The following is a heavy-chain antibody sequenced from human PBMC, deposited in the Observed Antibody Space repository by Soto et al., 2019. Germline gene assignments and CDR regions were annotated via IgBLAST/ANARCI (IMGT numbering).Heavy chain of an antibody. CDR2: IYYSGNT. CDR1: GGSINSYY. CDR3: ARRIVYCSGGSCYPAHFDY. J-gene: IGHJ4*02. V-gene: IGHV4-59*08. D-gene: IGHD2-15*01. Sequence: SETLSLTCTVSGGSINSYYWSWIRQPPGKGLEWIGYIYYSGNTNYNPSLKSRVTISVDTSKNQFSLKLSSVTAADTAVYYCARRIVYCSGGSCYPAHFDYWGQGTQVTVSS.